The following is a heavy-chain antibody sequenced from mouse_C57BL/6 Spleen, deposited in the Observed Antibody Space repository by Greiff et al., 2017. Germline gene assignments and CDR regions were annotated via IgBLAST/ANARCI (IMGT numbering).Heavy chain of an antibody. CDR1: GFSLTSYA. J-gene: IGHJ2*01. D-gene: IGHD1-1*01. CDR3: ARILYGSFFDY. Sequence: QVQLKESGPGLVAPSQSLSITCTVSGFSLTSYAISWVRQPPGKGLEWLGVIWTSGGTNYNSALKSRLSISKDNSKSQVFLKMNSLQTDDTARYYCARILYGSFFDYWGQGTTLTVSS. CDR2: IWTSGGT. V-gene: IGHV2-9-1*01.